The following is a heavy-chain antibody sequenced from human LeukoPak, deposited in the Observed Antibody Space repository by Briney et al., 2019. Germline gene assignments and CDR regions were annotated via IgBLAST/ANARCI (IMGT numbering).Heavy chain of an antibody. CDR2: IYYSGST. J-gene: IGHJ4*02. CDR1: GGSISSSSYH. V-gene: IGHV4-39*01. D-gene: IGHD6-6*01. CDR3: AEYTSSSAYFDH. Sequence: TSETLSLTCIVSGGSISSSSYHCGWIRQPPGKGLEWIGNIYYSGSTYYNPSLKSRVTMSVDTSKNQFSLRVNSVTAADTAVYYCAEYTSSSAYFDHWGQGTLVTVSS.